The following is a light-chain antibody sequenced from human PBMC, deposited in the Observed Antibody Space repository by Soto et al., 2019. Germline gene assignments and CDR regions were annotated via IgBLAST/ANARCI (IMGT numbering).Light chain of an antibody. CDR2: GNN. V-gene: IGLV1-40*01. CDR3: QSYDTHLSGVV. CDR1: NSNIGAASD. Sequence: QAVVTQPPSVSGAPGQRVTISCTGSNSNIGAASDVHWYQQVPGMAPKLLISGNNNRPSGVPDRFSGSKSGPSASLAITGLQAEDEADYYCQSYDTHLSGVVFGGGTKLTVL. J-gene: IGLJ2*01.